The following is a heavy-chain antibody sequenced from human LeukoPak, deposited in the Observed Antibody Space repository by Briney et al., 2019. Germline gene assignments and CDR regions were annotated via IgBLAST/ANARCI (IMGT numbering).Heavy chain of an antibody. Sequence: PGGSLRLSCAASGFTFSSFAMSWVRQAPGKGLEWVSVIGSGGDNTYYAGSVKGRFTISRDNSKNTLYLQMNSLRAEDTAIYYCAKNRGSSCYSALDCWGQGTLVTVSS. CDR1: GFTFSSFA. D-gene: IGHD2-15*01. J-gene: IGHJ4*02. CDR2: IGSGGDNT. CDR3: AKNRGSSCYSALDC. V-gene: IGHV3-23*01.